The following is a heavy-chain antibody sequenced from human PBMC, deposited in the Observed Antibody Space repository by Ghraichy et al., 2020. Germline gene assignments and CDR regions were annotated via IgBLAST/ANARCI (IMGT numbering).Heavy chain of an antibody. CDR1: GFTFSSYS. V-gene: IGHV4-34*01. CDR3: ARGYSSGWYVGY. D-gene: IGHD6-19*01. Sequence: GSLRLSCAASGFTFSSYSMNWVRQALGKGLEWIGEINHSGSTNYNPSLKSRVTISVDTSKNQFSLKLSSVTAADTAVYYCARGYSSGWYVGYWGQGTLVTVSS. J-gene: IGHJ4*02. CDR2: INHSGST.